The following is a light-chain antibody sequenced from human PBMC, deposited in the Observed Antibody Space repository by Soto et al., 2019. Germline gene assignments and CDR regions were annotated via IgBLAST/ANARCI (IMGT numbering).Light chain of an antibody. J-gene: IGLJ3*02. Sequence: QSALTQPASVSGSPGQSITISCTGTSSDVGGYNSVSWYQQYPGTAPKLMIYDVSYRPSGISTRFSGSKSGDTASLTISGXXXXXXADYFCSSYSSTSTRVYGGGTKLTVL. V-gene: IGLV2-14*01. CDR2: DVS. CDR3: SSYSSTSTRV. CDR1: SSDVGGYNS.